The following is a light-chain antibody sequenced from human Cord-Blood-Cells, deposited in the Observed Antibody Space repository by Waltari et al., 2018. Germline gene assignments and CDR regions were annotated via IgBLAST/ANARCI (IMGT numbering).Light chain of an antibody. Sequence: QSALTQPASVSGSPGQSITISCTGTSSDVVGYNYVSWYQQHPGKAPKLMIYDVSKRPSGVSNRFSGSKSGNTASLTISGLQAEDEADYYCSSYTSSSTLEVFGGGTKLTVL. CDR2: DVS. CDR1: SSDVVGYNY. V-gene: IGLV2-14*01. J-gene: IGLJ2*01. CDR3: SSYTSSSTLEV.